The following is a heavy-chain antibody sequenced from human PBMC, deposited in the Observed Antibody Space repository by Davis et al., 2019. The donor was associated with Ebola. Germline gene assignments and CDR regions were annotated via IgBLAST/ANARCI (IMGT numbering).Heavy chain of an antibody. Sequence: GGSLRLSCAASGFTFNRYAMHWVRQAPGKGLEWVAVISYDGSKKYYADSVKGRFTISRDDSKNTLYLQLDSLRAEDTAVYYCAREGYTGYVRISGSYYADYWGQGTLVTVSS. CDR2: ISYDGSKK. CDR1: GFTFNRYA. V-gene: IGHV3-30-3*01. J-gene: IGHJ4*02. D-gene: IGHD1-26*01. CDR3: AREGYTGYVRISGSYYADY.